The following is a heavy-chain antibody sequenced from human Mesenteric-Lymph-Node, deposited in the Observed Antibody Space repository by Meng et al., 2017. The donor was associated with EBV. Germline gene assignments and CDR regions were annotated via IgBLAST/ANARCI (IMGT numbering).Heavy chain of an antibody. CDR3: ARVPIMGSTWFDP. Sequence: QVQLVQSGPEVKKPGASVKVSCKTSGYTFTSYCITWVRQAPGQGLEWMGWINVYKANIHYAQKLQDRVTMTTDTSTSTAYMELRSLRSDDTAVYYCARVPIMGSTWFDPWGQGTLVTVSS. J-gene: IGHJ5*02. V-gene: IGHV1-18*01. CDR1: GYTFTSYC. CDR2: INVYKANI. D-gene: IGHD3-10*01.